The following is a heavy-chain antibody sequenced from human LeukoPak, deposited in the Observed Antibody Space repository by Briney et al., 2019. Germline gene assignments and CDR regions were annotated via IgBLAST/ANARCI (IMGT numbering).Heavy chain of an antibody. CDR2: IYTSGST. CDR1: GGSISSGSYY. V-gene: IGHV4-61*02. J-gene: IGHJ4*02. CDR3: ARAGFALPSITMIVVAFDY. Sequence: PSETLSLTCTVSGGSISSGSYYWSWIRQPAGTGLEWIGRIYTSGSTNYNPSLKSRVTISVDTSKNQFSLKLSSVTAADTAVYYCARAGFALPSITMIVVAFDYWGQGTLVTVSS. D-gene: IGHD3-22*01.